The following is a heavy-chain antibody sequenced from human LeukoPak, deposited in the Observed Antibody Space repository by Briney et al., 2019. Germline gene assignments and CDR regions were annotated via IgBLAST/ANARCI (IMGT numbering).Heavy chain of an antibody. CDR3: ASGPQVFLWFGATLTYRRDYYFDY. CDR1: GYTFTSYD. V-gene: IGHV1-8*01. Sequence: ASLKDAFKASGYTFTSYDIYWVRQATGQGLEWMGWMNPNSGNTGYVQKLQGRHTMTRNTYINTAYLHRSSLRSEYTAVHECASGPQVFLWFGATLTYRRDYYFDYWGQGTLVTVSS. D-gene: IGHD3-10*01. J-gene: IGHJ4*02. CDR2: MNPNSGNT.